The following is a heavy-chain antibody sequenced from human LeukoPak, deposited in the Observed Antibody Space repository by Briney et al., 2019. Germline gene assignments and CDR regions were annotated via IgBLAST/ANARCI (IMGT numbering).Heavy chain of an antibody. V-gene: IGHV5-51*01. J-gene: IGHJ4*02. CDR1: GYSFTSYW. CDR3: ARHLSSSYGTYDYNIH. CDR2: IYPGDSDT. Sequence: GESLKISCKASGYSFTSYWIGWVRQMPGKGLEWMGIIYPGDSDTEYSPSFQGQVTISADKSISTAYLQWSSLKASDTAMYYCARHLSSSYGTYDYNIHWGQGTLVTVSS. D-gene: IGHD4-11*01.